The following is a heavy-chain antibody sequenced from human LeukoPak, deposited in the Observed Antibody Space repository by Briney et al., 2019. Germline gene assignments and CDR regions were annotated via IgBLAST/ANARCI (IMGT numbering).Heavy chain of an antibody. J-gene: IGHJ4*02. CDR1: GGSIRNYH. V-gene: IGHV4-59*01. Sequence: PSETLSLTCTVSGGSIRNYHWSWIRQPPGKGLEWIGNIYNGGNTDYNPSLKSRVTISVDTSKNQFSLKLISVTAADTAVYYCARYGSGTYSFDSWAQGALVTVSP. D-gene: IGHD3-10*01. CDR2: IYNGGNT. CDR3: ARYGSGTYSFDS.